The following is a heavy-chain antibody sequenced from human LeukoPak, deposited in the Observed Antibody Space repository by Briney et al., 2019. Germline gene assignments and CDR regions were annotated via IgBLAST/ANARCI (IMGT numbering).Heavy chain of an antibody. D-gene: IGHD5-24*01. CDR1: GFSLTTTGVG. CDR2: IYWNDDK. J-gene: IGHJ3*02. CDR3: ARRREMATLVYAFDI. Sequence: SGPTLVKPTQTLTLTCTFSGFSLTTTGVGVGWIREPPGKALEWLALIYWNDDKRYSPSLKSRLTITKDTSKNQVVLTMTNMDPVDTATYYCARRREMATLVYAFDIWGQGTMVTVSS. V-gene: IGHV2-5*01.